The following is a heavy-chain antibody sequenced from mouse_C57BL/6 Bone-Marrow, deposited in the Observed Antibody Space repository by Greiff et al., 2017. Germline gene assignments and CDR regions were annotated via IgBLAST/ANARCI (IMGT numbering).Heavy chain of an antibody. Sequence: LMEPGASVKLSCKATGYTFTGYWIEWVKQRPGHGLSWIGEILPGSGSTNYNEKFKGKATFTADTSSNTAYMQLSSLTTEDSAIYYCARGIYYYGSSYGWFAYWGQGTLVTVSA. D-gene: IGHD1-1*01. V-gene: IGHV1-9*01. CDR3: ARGIYYYGSSYGWFAY. CDR2: ILPGSGST. J-gene: IGHJ3*01. CDR1: GYTFTGYW.